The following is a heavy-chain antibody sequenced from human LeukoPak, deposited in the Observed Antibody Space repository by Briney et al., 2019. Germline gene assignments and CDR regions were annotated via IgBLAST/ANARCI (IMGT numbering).Heavy chain of an antibody. CDR3: AKDDSSGYYGDY. Sequence: AGGSLRLCCAASGFTFSSYGMHWVRHAPGKGLERVAVISYDGSNKYYADSVKGRFTISRDNSKNTLYLQMNSLRAEDTAVYYCAKDDSSGYYGDYWGQGTLVTVSS. J-gene: IGHJ4*02. CDR1: GFTFSSYG. D-gene: IGHD3-22*01. V-gene: IGHV3-30*18. CDR2: ISYDGSNK.